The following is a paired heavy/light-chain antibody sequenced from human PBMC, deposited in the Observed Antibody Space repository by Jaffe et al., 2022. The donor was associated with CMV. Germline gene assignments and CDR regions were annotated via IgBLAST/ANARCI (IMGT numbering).Light chain of an antibody. V-gene: IGKV3-20*01. J-gene: IGKJ1*01. CDR2: GAS. CDR3: QQYATSLGT. Sequence: EIVLTQSPGTLSLSPGERATLSCRSSQSVSSSYLAWYQQRPGQAPRLLAYGASTRATGIPDRFSVSGSGTDFTLTISRLEPEDFAVYYCQQYATSLGTFGQGTKVEIK. CDR1: QSVSSSY.
Heavy chain of an antibody. V-gene: IGHV3-53*01. CDR2: TFRSGFT. J-gene: IGHJ6*02. D-gene: IGHD2-2*01. CDR1: GFTVSGNY. CDR3: ARDTTGFSTDYYTGMAV. Sequence: EVQLVESGGGLIQPGGSLRLSCAASGFTVSGNYMSWVRQAPGKGLEWISLTFRSGFTAYADSVKGRFTISRDNSQNTLFLQMSSLRVEDTAIYYCARDTTGFSTDYYTGMAVWGQGTTVTVSS.